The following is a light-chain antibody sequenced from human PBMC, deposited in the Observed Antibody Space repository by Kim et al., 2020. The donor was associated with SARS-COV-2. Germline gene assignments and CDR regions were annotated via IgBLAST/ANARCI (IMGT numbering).Light chain of an antibody. CDR3: QVWDCSSNHWV. Sequence: PREAATIPCAGSKVGYITVHSSQHRPGPAPVLVLSDYRDPPSAIPAPFSCSNSANTATLTITSVDALDEADYYCQVWDCSSNHWVFGGGTQLTVL. CDR1: KVGYIT. CDR2: DYR. V-gene: IGLV3-21*02. J-gene: IGLJ3*02.